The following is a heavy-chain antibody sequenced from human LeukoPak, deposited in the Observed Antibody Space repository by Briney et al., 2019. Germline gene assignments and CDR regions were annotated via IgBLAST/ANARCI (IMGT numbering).Heavy chain of an antibody. CDR2: IIPIFGTA. D-gene: IGHD5-18*01. Sequence: ASVKVSCKASGGTFSSYAISWVRQAPGQGLEWMGGIIPIFGTANYAQKFQGRVTITADESTSTAYMELSSLRSEDTAVYYCARGGVQLWLRPGWFDPWGQGTLVTVSS. J-gene: IGHJ5*02. V-gene: IGHV1-69*13. CDR3: ARGGVQLWLRPGWFDP. CDR1: GGTFSSYA.